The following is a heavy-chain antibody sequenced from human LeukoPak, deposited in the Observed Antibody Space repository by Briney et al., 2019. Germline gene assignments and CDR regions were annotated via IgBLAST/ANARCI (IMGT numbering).Heavy chain of an antibody. D-gene: IGHD3-22*01. V-gene: IGHV3-7*01. CDR1: GFTFSGYW. CDR2: IKHDGSEK. J-gene: IGHJ4*02. CDR3: ARDGFGNYDSSGWTFDY. Sequence: GGSLRLSCAASGFTFSGYWMTWVRQAPGKGLEWVANIKHDGSEKYYVDSLKGRFTISRDNAKNSLYLQMNSLRAEDTAVYYCARDGFGNYDSSGWTFDYWGQGTLVTVSS.